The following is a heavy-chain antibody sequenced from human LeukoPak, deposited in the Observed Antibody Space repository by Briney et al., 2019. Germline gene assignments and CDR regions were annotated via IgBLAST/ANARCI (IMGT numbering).Heavy chain of an antibody. CDR3: ARVRDGYNDAYDI. V-gene: IGHV1-46*01. D-gene: IGHD5-24*01. J-gene: IGHJ3*02. CDR1: GYSFTSYN. Sequence: ASVTVSCKTSGYSFTSYNLHWVRQAPGQRREWMGIIKPSGGNTNYAQKFQGRVTMTRDTSTSTVYMELSSLKSEDTAVYYCARVRDGYNDAYDIWGQGTMVTVSS. CDR2: IKPSGGNT.